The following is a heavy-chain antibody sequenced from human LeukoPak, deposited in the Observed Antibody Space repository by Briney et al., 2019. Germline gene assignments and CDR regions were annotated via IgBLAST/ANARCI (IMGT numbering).Heavy chain of an antibody. Sequence: GGSLRLSCAASGFTFTTYNMHWVRQAPGKGLEWMAFISYGGLFKQYADSVKGRFTVSRDNSKNTLYLQMSSLRAEDTAVYYCARQYSYGSRAFDYWGQGTLVTVSS. V-gene: IGHV3-33*01. J-gene: IGHJ4*02. CDR1: GFTFTTYN. CDR3: ARQYSYGSRAFDY. D-gene: IGHD5-18*01. CDR2: ISYGGLFK.